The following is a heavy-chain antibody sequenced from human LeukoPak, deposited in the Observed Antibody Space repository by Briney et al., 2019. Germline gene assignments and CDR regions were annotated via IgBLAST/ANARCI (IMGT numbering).Heavy chain of an antibody. J-gene: IGHJ5*02. CDR2: INPNSGGT. D-gene: IGHD3-10*01. V-gene: IGHV1-2*02. CDR3: ARGITMVRGVVYNWFDP. Sequence: ASVKVSFKASGYTFTVYYMHWVRQAPGQGLEWMGWINPNSGGTNYAQKFQGRVTMTRDTSISTAYMELSRLRSDDTAVYYCARGITMVRGVVYNWFDPWGQGTLVTVSS. CDR1: GYTFTVYY.